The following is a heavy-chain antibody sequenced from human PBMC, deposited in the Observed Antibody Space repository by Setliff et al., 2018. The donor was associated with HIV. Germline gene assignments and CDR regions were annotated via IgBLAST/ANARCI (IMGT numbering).Heavy chain of an antibody. CDR3: ARMADMIRGNWFDP. J-gene: IGHJ5*02. V-gene: IGHV2-70*11. CDR1: GFSLRTSGMC. Sequence: ESGPTLVNPTQTLTLTCTFSGFSLRTSGMCVSWIRQPPGKALEWLARIDWDDDKYYSTSLKTRLTVSKDTPKNQVVLTGSNMDPVDTGTYYCARMADMIRGNWFDPWGQGTLVTVSS. D-gene: IGHD3-16*01. CDR2: IDWDDDK.